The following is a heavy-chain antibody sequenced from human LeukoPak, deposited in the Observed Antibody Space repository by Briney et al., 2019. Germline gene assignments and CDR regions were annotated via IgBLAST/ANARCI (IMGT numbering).Heavy chain of an antibody. CDR3: ARRLGELSLFPL. D-gene: IGHD3-16*02. CDR2: ISGSGGST. J-gene: IGHJ4*02. V-gene: IGHV3-23*01. Sequence: PGGSLRLSCAASGFTFSSYAMSWVRQAPGKGLEWVSAISGSGGSTYYADSVKGRFTISGDNSKNTLYLQMNSLRAEDTAVYYCARRLGELSLFPLWGQGTLVTVSS. CDR1: GFTFSSYA.